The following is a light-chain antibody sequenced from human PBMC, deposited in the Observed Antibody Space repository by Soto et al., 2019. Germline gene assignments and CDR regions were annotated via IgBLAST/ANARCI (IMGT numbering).Light chain of an antibody. CDR3: QQASNFPYT. V-gene: IGKV1-12*01. J-gene: IGKJ2*01. CDR2: SSS. CDR1: QDINNY. Sequence: DIQMTPSPSSVYASVGDRVTISCRASQDINNYLVWYQQQPGKAPKVLIYSSSFLHPGVTLRFSGRGSGSDFTRTMDRLHPEDFTTYYCQQASNFPYTYGQGTKL.